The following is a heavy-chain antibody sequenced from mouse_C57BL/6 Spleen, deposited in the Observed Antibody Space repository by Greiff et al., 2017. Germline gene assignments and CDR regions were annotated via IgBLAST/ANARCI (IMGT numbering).Heavy chain of an antibody. J-gene: IGHJ4*01. D-gene: IGHD1-1*01. CDR1: GYTFTSYW. V-gene: IGHV1-59*01. CDR3: ARSNYGSSMDY. CDR2: IDPSDSYT. Sequence: QVQLQQPGAELVRPGTSVKLSCKASGYTFTSYWMHWVKQRPGQGLEWIGVIDPSDSYTNYNQKFKGKATLTVDTSSSTAYMQLSSLTSADSAVYYCARSNYGSSMDYWGQGTSVTVSS.